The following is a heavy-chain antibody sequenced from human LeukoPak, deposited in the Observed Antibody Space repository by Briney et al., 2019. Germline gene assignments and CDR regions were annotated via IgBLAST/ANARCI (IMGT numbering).Heavy chain of an antibody. J-gene: IGHJ4*02. CDR1: GLTFSTNW. CDR2: IKQDGSNK. V-gene: IGHV3-7*01. D-gene: IGHD4-23*01. CDR3: ARDGKSKQGFDY. Sequence: PGGSLRLSCAASGLTFSTNWMSWVLQAPGKGLEWVANIKQDGSNKNYVDSVKGRFTISRDNAKNSLYLQMNSLRVEDTAVYYCARDGKSKQGFDYWGQGTLVTVSS.